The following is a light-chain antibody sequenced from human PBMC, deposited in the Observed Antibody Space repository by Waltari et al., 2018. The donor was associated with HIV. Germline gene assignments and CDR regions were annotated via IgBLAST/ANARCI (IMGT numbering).Light chain of an antibody. V-gene: IGKV3-15*01. CDR3: QQYDNWPQT. CDR2: GAS. J-gene: IGKJ1*01. Sequence: EIVMTQSPATLSVSPGERATLSCRASQSVRSNLAWYQQKPGQAPRLLIYGASTRATGIPARFSGSGSVTEFTLTISSLQSEDFAVYYCQQYDNWPQTFGQGTKVEIK. CDR1: QSVRSN.